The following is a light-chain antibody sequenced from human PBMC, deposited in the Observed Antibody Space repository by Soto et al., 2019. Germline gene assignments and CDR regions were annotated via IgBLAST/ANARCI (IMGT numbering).Light chain of an antibody. CDR2: GAV. Sequence: EIAMTQSPATLSVSPWERAALSCRASQSVTSNLAWYQQKPGQAPRLLIYGAVTRATGIPARFSGSESGTEITLTISSLQPEDFAVYYCQQYYNWPFTFGQGTRLEIK. CDR1: QSVTSN. V-gene: IGKV3-15*01. CDR3: QQYYNWPFT. J-gene: IGKJ5*01.